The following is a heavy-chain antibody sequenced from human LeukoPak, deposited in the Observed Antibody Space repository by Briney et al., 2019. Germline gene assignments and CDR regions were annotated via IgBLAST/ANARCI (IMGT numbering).Heavy chain of an antibody. CDR3: ARFTRSSFDS. CDR1: GFAFSDYY. J-gene: IGHJ4*02. V-gene: IGHV3-11*01. Sequence: GGSLRLSCAASGFAFSDYYTSWIRQAPGKGLEWVSYISSSGNTIYYADSVKGRFTISRDNAKNSLYLQMNSLRAEDTAVYYCARFTRSSFDSWGQGTLVTVSS. D-gene: IGHD3-16*02. CDR2: ISSSGNTI.